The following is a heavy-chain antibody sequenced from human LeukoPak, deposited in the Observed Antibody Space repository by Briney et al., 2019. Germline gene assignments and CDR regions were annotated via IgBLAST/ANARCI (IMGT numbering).Heavy chain of an antibody. CDR2: IYHSGST. CDR3: ARRGSAAGTGFDY. CDR1: GYSISSGYY. J-gene: IGHJ4*02. D-gene: IGHD6-13*01. Sequence: PSETLSLTCAVSGYSISSGYYWGWIRQPPGKGVEWIGSIYHSGSTYYNPSLKSRVTISVDTSKNQFSLKLSSVTAADTAVYYCARRGSAAGTGFDYWGQGTLVTVSS. V-gene: IGHV4-38-2*01.